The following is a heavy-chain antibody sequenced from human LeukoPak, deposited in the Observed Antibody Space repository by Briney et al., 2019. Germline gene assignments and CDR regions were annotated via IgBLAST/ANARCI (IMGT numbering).Heavy chain of an antibody. CDR1: GFTFSSYA. CDR3: ARAESGYGLLDY. D-gene: IGHD3-3*01. CDR2: ISYDGSNK. J-gene: IGHJ4*02. V-gene: IGHV3-30-3*01. Sequence: GGSLRLSCAASGFTFSSYAMHWVRQAPGKGLEWVAVISYDGSNKYYADSVKGRFTISRDNSKNTLYLQMNSLRAEDTAVYYCARAESGYGLLDYWGREPWSPSPQ.